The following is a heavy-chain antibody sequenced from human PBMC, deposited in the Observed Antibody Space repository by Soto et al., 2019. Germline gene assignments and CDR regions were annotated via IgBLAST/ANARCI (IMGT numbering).Heavy chain of an antibody. CDR3: AADPNYYDSSGLDY. D-gene: IGHD3-22*01. J-gene: IGHJ4*02. CDR1: GFTFTSSA. CDR2: IVVGSGNT. V-gene: IGHV1-58*01. Sequence: QMQLVQSGPEVKKPGTSVKVSCKASGFTFTSSAVQWVRQARGQRLEWIGWIVVGSGNTNYAQKFQERVTITRDMSTSTAYMELSSLRSEDTAVYYCAADPNYYDSSGLDYWGQGTLVTVPS.